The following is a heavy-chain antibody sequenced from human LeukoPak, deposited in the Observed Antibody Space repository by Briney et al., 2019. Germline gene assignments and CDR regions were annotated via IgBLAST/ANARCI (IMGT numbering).Heavy chain of an antibody. D-gene: IGHD6-19*01. CDR3: ARERTVAEGPTDPDAFDI. J-gene: IGHJ3*02. CDR1: GGSISNSNYY. Sequence: SETLSLTCTVSGGSISNSNYYWGWIRQPPGKGLEWIGSIYYSGSTYYNPPLKSRVTISVDTSKNQFSLKLSSVTAADTAVYYCARERTVAEGPTDPDAFDIWGQGTMVTVSS. V-gene: IGHV4-39*07. CDR2: IYYSGST.